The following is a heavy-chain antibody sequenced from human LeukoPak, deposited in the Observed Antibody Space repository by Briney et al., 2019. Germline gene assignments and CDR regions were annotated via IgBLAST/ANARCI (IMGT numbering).Heavy chain of an antibody. CDR2: IIPIFGTA. V-gene: IGHV1-69*01. CDR3: ASIYGSGSYYLDY. Sequence: SVKVSCKASGGTLSSYAISWVRQAPGQGLEWMGGIIPIFGTANYAQKFQGRVTITADESTSTAYMELSSLRSEDTAVYYCASIYGSGSYYLDYWGQGTLVTVSS. CDR1: GGTLSSYA. D-gene: IGHD3-10*01. J-gene: IGHJ4*02.